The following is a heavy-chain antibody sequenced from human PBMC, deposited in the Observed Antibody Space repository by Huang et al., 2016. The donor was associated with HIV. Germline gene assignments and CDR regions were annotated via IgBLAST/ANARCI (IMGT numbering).Heavy chain of an antibody. CDR2: ISGTSSNI. CDR1: GFDFSKYS. CDR3: ARTEMEYYYGSSGYYPDY. J-gene: IGHJ4*02. Sequence: EVQLVESGGALVQPGGSLKLSCVVSGFDFSKYSMNWVRQAPGKGLEWVSYISGTSSNIYYADSVKGRFTISRDNDKNSVFLQMRSLRAEDTALYYCARTEMEYYYGSSGYYPDYWGQGTQVTVSS. V-gene: IGHV3-48*01. D-gene: IGHD3-22*01.